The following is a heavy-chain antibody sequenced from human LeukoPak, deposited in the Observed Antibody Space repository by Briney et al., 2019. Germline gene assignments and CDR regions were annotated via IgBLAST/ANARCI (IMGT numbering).Heavy chain of an antibody. V-gene: IGHV3-66*01. Sequence: PGGSLRLSCAASGFTVSRNYMSWVRQAPGKGLEWVSVIYNDGSSDYADSVKGRFTISRDNSKNTLYLQMNSLRAEDTAVYYCARGRPFGGVLDFDYWGQGTLVTVSS. D-gene: IGHD3-16*01. CDR3: ARGRPFGGVLDFDY. CDR2: IYNDGSS. CDR1: GFTVSRNY. J-gene: IGHJ4*02.